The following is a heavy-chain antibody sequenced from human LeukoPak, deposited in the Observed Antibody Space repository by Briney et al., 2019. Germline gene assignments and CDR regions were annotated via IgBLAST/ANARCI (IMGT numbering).Heavy chain of an antibody. D-gene: IGHD5-24*01. J-gene: IGHJ4*02. CDR1: GFTFSSYW. CDR2: IKQDGSGK. Sequence: GGSLRLSCAASGFTFSSYWMTWVRQAPGKGLEWVANIKQDGSGKYYVDSVKDRFTISRDNAKDSLYLQMNSLRAEDTAVYYCAGGRDVYRYWGQGTLVTVSS. V-gene: IGHV3-7*01. CDR3: AGGRDVYRY.